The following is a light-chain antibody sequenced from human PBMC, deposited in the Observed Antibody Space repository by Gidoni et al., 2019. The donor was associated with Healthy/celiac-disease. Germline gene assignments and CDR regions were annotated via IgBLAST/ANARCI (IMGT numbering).Light chain of an antibody. CDR3: QSYDSSLSGPVV. V-gene: IGLV1-40*01. Sequence: QSVLTQPPSVSGAPGHRVTISCTGSSSNIGEGYDVPWYQPLPGTAPKLLIYGNSNRPSGVPDRFSGSKSGTSASLAITGLQAEDEADYYCQSYDSSLSGPVVFGGGTKLTVL. CDR1: SSNIGEGYD. CDR2: GNS. J-gene: IGLJ2*01.